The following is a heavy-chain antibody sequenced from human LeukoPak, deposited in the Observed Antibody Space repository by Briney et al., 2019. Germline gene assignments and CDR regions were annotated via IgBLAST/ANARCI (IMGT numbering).Heavy chain of an antibody. J-gene: IGHJ4*02. D-gene: IGHD6-13*01. V-gene: IGHV1-3*01. Sequence: ASVKVSCKASGYTFTSNAMHWVRQAPGQRLEWMGWINAGNGNTKYSQKFQGRVTITRNTSAGTAYMELSSLRSEDTAVYYCARDHAAAAGYLLYYFDYWGQGTLVTVSS. CDR3: ARDHAAAAGYLLYYFDY. CDR2: INAGNGNT. CDR1: GYTFTSNA.